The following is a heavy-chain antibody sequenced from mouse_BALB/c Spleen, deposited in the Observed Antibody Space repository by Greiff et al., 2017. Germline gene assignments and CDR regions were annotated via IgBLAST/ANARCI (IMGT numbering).Heavy chain of an antibody. Sequence: VKLMESGAELMKPGASVKISCKATGYTFSSYWIEWVKQRPGHGLEWIGEILPGSGSTNYNEKFKGKATFTADTSSNTAYMQLSSLTSEDSAVYYCARRGKNWDDFDYWGQGTTLTVSS. D-gene: IGHD4-1*01. CDR2: ILPGSGST. V-gene: IGHV1-9*01. CDR3: ARRGKNWDDFDY. J-gene: IGHJ2*01. CDR1: GYTFSSYW.